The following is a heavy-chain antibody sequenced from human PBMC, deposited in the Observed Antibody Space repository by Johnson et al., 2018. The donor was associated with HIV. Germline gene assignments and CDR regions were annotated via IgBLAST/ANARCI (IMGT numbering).Heavy chain of an antibody. J-gene: IGHJ3*02. V-gene: IGHV3-66*01. CDR3: ARDRGQRAPLCAFDI. CDR1: GFTFSSYA. Sequence: MQLVESGGGLVQPGGSLRLSCAASGFTFSSYAMSWVRQAPGKGLEWVSVIFSGGSTYYADSVKGRFTISRDNSKNTLYLQMNSLRAEDTALYYCARDRGQRAPLCAFDIWGQGTMVTVSS. CDR2: IFSGGST. D-gene: IGHD3-10*01.